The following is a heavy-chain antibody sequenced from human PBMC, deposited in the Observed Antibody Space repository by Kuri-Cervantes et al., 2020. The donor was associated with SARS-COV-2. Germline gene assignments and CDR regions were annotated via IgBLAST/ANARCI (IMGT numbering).Heavy chain of an antibody. Sequence: SETLSLTCTVSGGSISSYYWSWIRQPAGKGLEWIGRIYASGSTNYNPSLKSRVTISVDTSKNQFSLKLSSVTAADTAVYYCARVGRAGPFDYWGQGTLVTVSS. V-gene: IGHV4-4*07. D-gene: IGHD6-13*01. CDR3: ARVGRAGPFDY. CDR1: GGSISSYY. CDR2: IYASGST. J-gene: IGHJ4*02.